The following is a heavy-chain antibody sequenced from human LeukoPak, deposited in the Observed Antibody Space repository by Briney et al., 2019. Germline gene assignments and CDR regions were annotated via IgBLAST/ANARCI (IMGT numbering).Heavy chain of an antibody. Sequence: ASVKVSCKASGYTFTGYYMHWVRQAPGQGLEWMGWINPNSGGTNYAQKFQGRVTMTRDTSISTAYMEPSRLRSDDTAVYYCARVVIPYYGMDVWGQGTTVTVSS. J-gene: IGHJ6*02. CDR1: GYTFTGYY. CDR3: ARVVIPYYGMDV. CDR2: INPNSGGT. D-gene: IGHD2-21*01. V-gene: IGHV1-2*02.